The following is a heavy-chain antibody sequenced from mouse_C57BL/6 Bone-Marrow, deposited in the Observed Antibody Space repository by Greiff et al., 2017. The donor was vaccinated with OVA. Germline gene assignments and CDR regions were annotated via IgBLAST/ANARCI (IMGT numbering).Heavy chain of an antibody. V-gene: IGHV14-4*01. CDR3: TTSTMAQAWFAY. CDR1: GFNIKDDY. Sequence: DVKLQESGAELVRPGASVKLSCTASGFNIKDDYMHWVKQRPEQGLEWIGWIDPENGDTEYASKFQGKATITADTSSNTAYLQLSSLTSEDTAVYYCTTSTMAQAWFAYWGQGTLVTVSA. D-gene: IGHD2-1*01. CDR2: IDPENGDT. J-gene: IGHJ3*01.